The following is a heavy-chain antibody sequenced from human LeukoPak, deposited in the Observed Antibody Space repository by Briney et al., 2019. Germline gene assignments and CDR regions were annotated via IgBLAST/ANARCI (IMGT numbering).Heavy chain of an antibody. D-gene: IGHD5-18*01. J-gene: IGHJ4*02. CDR2: INPSRST. CDR3: ARAYSIRPVRGYSYGDLGY. V-gene: IGHV4-34*01. Sequence: PSETLSLTCAVYGGSFSGYYWNWIRQPPGRGLEWIGEINPSRSTNYSPSLKSRVTISVDTSKNQFSLRLNSVTAADTAVYYCARAYSIRPVRGYSYGDLGYWGQGTLVTVSS. CDR1: GGSFSGYY.